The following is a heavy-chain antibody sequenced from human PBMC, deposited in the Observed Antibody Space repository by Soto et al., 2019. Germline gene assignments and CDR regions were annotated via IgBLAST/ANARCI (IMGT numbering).Heavy chain of an antibody. CDR2: IIPIFGTS. V-gene: IGHV1-69*12. CDR3: ASHYDSSGYFFRGLDY. D-gene: IGHD3-22*01. CDR1: GGTFSSYA. J-gene: IGHJ4*02. Sequence: QVQLVQSGAEVKKPGSSVKVSCKASGGTFSSYAISWVRQAPGQGLEWMGGIIPIFGTSDYAQKFQGRGTITADESTSTGNMELSSLRSEETAAYYCASHYDSSGYFFRGLDYWGQGALVTVSS.